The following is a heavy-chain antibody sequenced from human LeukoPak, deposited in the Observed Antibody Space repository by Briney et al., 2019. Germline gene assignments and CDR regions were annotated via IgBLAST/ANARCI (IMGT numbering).Heavy chain of an antibody. V-gene: IGHV3-30*02. D-gene: IGHD3-9*01. CDR2: IRYDGSDK. CDR1: GFTFSTYG. J-gene: IGHJ6*03. CDR3: AKDLSGYSTTWSPGYMDV. Sequence: PGGSLRLSCAASGFTFSTYGMHWVRQAPGKGLEWVAFIRYDGSDKYADSVKGRFTLSRDNSKNTLSLRLDSLRPEDTAVYYCAKDLSGYSTTWSPGYMDVWGEGTTVIASS.